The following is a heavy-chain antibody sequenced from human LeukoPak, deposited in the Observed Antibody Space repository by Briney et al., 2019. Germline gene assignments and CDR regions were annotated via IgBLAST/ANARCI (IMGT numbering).Heavy chain of an antibody. V-gene: IGHV4-34*01. J-gene: IGHJ4*02. CDR1: GGSFSDYY. D-gene: IGHD3-3*01. CDR2: INHSGST. CDR3: ARAVRNTIWENYYFDY. Sequence: SETLSLTCAVYGGSFSDYYWSWVRQPPGKGLEWVGEINHSGSTNYDPSLKSRVIISVDTSKKQFSLKLSSVTAADTAVYYCARAVRNTIWENYYFDYWGQGTLVTVSS.